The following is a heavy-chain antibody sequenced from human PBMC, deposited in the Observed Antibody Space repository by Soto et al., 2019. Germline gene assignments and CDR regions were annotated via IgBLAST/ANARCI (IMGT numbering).Heavy chain of an antibody. CDR1: GYTFTSYA. V-gene: IGHV3-64*01. J-gene: IGHJ4*02. CDR3: ARAPGYYDSSGSSDY. Sequence: SCKASGYTFTSYAMHWVRQAPGKGLEYVSAISSNGGSTYYANSVKGRFTMSRDNSKNTLYLQMGSLRAEDMAVYYCARAPGYYDSSGSSDYWGQGTLVTVS. CDR2: ISSNGGST. D-gene: IGHD3-22*01.